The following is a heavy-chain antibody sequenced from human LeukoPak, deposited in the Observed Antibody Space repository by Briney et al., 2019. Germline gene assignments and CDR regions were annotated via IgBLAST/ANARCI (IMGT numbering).Heavy chain of an antibody. D-gene: IGHD1-26*01. J-gene: IGHJ4*02. CDR3: ARTQSQSGSYRDYFGY. CDR1: GGTVGSAGYN. CDR2: IYYIRNT. V-gene: IGHV4-61*08. Sequence: PSETLSLTCTVSGGTVGSAGYNWSWIRQPPGGGLEWIGYIYYIRNTNYNPSLKSRVTMSLDPSKNQFSLKLNSVTAADTAVYYCARTQSQSGSYRDYFGYWGQGTLVTVSS.